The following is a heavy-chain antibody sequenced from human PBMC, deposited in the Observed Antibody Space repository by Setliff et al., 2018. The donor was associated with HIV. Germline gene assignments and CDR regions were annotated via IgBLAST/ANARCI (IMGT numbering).Heavy chain of an antibody. CDR1: GGSISSSSYY. V-gene: IGHV4-39*01. Sequence: SETLSLTCTVSGGSISSSSYYWGWIRQPPGKGLEWIGSIFNDGRTYYNPSLKSRVTIPMDTSTNQFSLKLTSVTAADTAVYFCARHFPSISLFFGDPGPFNRWGQGALVTVSS. CDR2: IFNDGRT. D-gene: IGHD3-10*01. J-gene: IGHJ5*02. CDR3: ARHFPSISLFFGDPGPFNR.